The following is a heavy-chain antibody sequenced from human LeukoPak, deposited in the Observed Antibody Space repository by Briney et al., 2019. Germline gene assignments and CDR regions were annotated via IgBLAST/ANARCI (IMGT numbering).Heavy chain of an antibody. D-gene: IGHD3-3*01. CDR2: IYTSGST. V-gene: IGHV4-4*09. Sequence: SETLSLTCTVSGGSISSYYGSWIRQPPGKGLEWIGYIYTSGSTNYSPSLKSRVTISVDTSKNQFSLKLSSVTAADPAVYYCARHGDYDFWSGATMNYFDYWGQGTLVTVSS. CDR3: ARHGDYDFWSGATMNYFDY. J-gene: IGHJ4*02. CDR1: GGSISSYY.